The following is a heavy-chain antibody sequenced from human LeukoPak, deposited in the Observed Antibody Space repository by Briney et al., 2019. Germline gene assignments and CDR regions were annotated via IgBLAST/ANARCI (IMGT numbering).Heavy chain of an antibody. V-gene: IGHV1-18*01. J-gene: IGHJ4*02. Sequence: ASVKVSCKASGYTFTSYGISWVRQAPGQGLEWMGWISAYNGNTNYAQKLQGRVTMTTDTSTSTAYMELRSLRSDDTAVYYCARVAENWKPWGYYFDYWGQGTLVTVSS. CDR1: GYTFTSYG. D-gene: IGHD1-1*01. CDR3: ARVAENWKPWGYYFDY. CDR2: ISAYNGNT.